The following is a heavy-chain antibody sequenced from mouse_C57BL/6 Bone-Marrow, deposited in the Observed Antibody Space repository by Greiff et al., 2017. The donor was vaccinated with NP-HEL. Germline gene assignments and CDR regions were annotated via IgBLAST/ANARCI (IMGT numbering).Heavy chain of an antibody. CDR3: ARHRVRDWYFDV. Sequence: VQLKESGGGLVQPGGSLKLSCAASGFTFSDYYMYWVRQTPEKRLEWVAYISNGGGSTYYPDTVKGRFTISRDNAKNTLYLQMSRLKSEDTALYYCARHRVRDWYFDVWGTGTTVTVSS. D-gene: IGHD2-13*01. V-gene: IGHV5-12*01. CDR1: GFTFSDYY. J-gene: IGHJ1*03. CDR2: ISNGGGST.